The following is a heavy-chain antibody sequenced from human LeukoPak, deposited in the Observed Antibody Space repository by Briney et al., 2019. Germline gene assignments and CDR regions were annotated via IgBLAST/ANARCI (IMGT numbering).Heavy chain of an antibody. CDR3: ATDLYCYDSSGLCDY. Sequence: ASVKVSCKVSGYTLTELSMHWVRQAPGKGLEWMGGFDPEDGETIYAQKFQGRVTMTEDTSTDTAYMELSSLRSEDTAVYYCATDLYCYDSSGLCDYWGQGTLVTVSS. D-gene: IGHD3-22*01. CDR2: FDPEDGET. CDR1: GYTLTELS. V-gene: IGHV1-24*01. J-gene: IGHJ4*02.